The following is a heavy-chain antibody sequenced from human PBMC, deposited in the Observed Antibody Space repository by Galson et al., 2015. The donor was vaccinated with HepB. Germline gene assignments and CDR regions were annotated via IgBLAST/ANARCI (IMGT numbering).Heavy chain of an antibody. CDR3: AHRGIAVAGTYMDV. J-gene: IGHJ6*03. Sequence: PALVKPTQTLTLTCTFSGFSLSTSGMCVSWIRQPPGKALEWLARIDWDDDKYYSTSLKSRLTITKDTSKNQVVLTMTNMDPVDTATYYCAHRGIAVAGTYMDVWGKGTTVTVSS. CDR1: GFSLSTSGMC. V-gene: IGHV2-70*12. CDR2: IDWDDDK. D-gene: IGHD6-19*01.